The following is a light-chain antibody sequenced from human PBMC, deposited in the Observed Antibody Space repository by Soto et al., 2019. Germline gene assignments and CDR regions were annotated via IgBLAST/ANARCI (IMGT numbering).Light chain of an antibody. J-gene: IGLJ1*01. CDR2: EVT. V-gene: IGLV2-14*01. CDR3: ASYTNSPALV. CDR1: SSDNGGHNY. Sequence: QSVLTQPASVSGSPGQSITFSCTGTSSDNGGHNYVSWYQQHPGKAPKLIIYEVTKRPSGVSNRLSGSKSGNTASLTISGLQAEDEADYYCASYTNSPALVFGTGTKVTVL.